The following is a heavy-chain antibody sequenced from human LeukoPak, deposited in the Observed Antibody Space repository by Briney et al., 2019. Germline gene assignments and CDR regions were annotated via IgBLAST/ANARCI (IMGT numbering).Heavy chain of an antibody. D-gene: IGHD3-10*01. J-gene: IGHJ4*02. CDR2: IYYSGST. Sequence: SETLSLTCTVSGGSISSTNYYWGWIRQPPGKGLEWIGSIYYSGSTYYNPSLKSRVTISVDTSKNQFSLKLNSLTAADTAVYYCARHFAAPGSADYWGQGTLVTVSS. V-gene: IGHV4-39*01. CDR3: ARHFAAPGSADY. CDR1: GGSISSTNYY.